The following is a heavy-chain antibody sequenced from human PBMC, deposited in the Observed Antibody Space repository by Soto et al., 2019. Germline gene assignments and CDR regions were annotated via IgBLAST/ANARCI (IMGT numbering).Heavy chain of an antibody. V-gene: IGHV1-69*13. D-gene: IGHD2-8*01. CDR1: GGTLRSYA. J-gene: IGHJ6*02. Sequence: SVKVSCKASGGTLRSYAISWVRQATRQGLEWMGGIIPIFGTANYAQKFQGRVTITADESTSTAYMELSSLRSEDTAVYYCARGYCTNGVCPYGMDVWGQGTTVTVSS. CDR3: ARGYCTNGVCPYGMDV. CDR2: IIPIFGTA.